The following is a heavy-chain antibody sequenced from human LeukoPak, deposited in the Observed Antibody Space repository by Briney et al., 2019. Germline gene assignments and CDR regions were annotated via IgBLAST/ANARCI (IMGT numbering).Heavy chain of an antibody. CDR2: ISGYSVTT. D-gene: IGHD4-17*01. V-gene: IGHV3-23*01. CDR1: GFTFSNSA. CDR3: AKHYGDYFLDL. J-gene: IGHJ5*02. Sequence: PGGSLRLSCAASGFTFSNSAMSWVRQSPGKGLEWVSFISGYSVTTYYADSVQGRFTVSRDDSKKTLYLQMHSLRDEDTAIYYCAKHYGDYFLDLWGQGTLVTVSS.